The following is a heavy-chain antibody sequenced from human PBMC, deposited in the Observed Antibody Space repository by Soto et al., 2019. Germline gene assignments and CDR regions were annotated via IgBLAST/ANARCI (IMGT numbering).Heavy chain of an antibody. CDR3: AKDEGQRLRGNWFDP. J-gene: IGHJ5*02. V-gene: IGHV3-9*01. CDR1: GFTFEDYA. D-gene: IGHD6-25*01. Sequence: EVQRVESGGGLVQPGRSLRLSCAASGFTFEDYAMHWVRQAPGKGLEWVSGISWNSGSIGYADSVKGRFTISRDNAKNSLYLQMNSLRAEDTALYYCAKDEGQRLRGNWFDPWGQGTLVTVSS. CDR2: ISWNSGSI.